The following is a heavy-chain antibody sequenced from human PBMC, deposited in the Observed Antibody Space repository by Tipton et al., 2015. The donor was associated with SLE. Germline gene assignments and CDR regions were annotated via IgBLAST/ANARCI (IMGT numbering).Heavy chain of an antibody. V-gene: IGHV4-39*07. J-gene: IGHJ3*02. CDR1: GGSISSSSYY. CDR2: IYYSGST. Sequence: TLSLTCTVSGGSISSSSYYWGWIRQPPGKGLEWIGSIYYSGSTYYNPSLKSRVTISVDTSKNQFSLKLSSVTAADTAMYYCASPSGGLGLDTFDIWGQGTLVTVSS. CDR3: ASPSGGLGLDTFDI.